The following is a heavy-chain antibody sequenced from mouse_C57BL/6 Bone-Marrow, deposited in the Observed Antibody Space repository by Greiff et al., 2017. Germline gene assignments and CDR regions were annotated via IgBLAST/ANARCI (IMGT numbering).Heavy chain of an antibody. CDR3: ALWLRRYFDY. V-gene: IGHV1-64*01. J-gene: IGHJ2*01. CDR1: GYTFTSYW. D-gene: IGHD2-2*01. CDR2: IHPNSGST. Sequence: QVQLQQPGAELVKPGASVKLSCKASGYTFTSYWMHWVKQRPGQGLEWIGMIHPNSGSTNYNEKFKSKATLTVDKSSSTAYMQLSSLTSEDAAVYYCALWLRRYFDYWGKGTTLTVSS.